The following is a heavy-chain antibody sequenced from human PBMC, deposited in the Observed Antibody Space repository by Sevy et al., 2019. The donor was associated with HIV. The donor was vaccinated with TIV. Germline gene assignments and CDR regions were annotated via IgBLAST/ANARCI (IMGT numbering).Heavy chain of an antibody. V-gene: IGHV1-69*06. CDR1: GGTCSSYA. Sequence: ASVKVSCKASGGTCSSYAISWVRQAPRQGLEWIGGIIPIFGTANYAQKFQGRVTITADKSTSTAYMELSSLRSEDTAVYYCARTDLNRGWFDPWGQGTLVTVSS. CDR3: ARTDLNRGWFDP. CDR2: IIPIFGTA. J-gene: IGHJ5*02.